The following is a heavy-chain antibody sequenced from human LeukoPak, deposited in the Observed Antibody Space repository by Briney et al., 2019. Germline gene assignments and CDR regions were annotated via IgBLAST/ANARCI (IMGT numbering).Heavy chain of an antibody. V-gene: IGHV1-2*02. D-gene: IGHD3-10*01. CDR2: INANSGGT. J-gene: IGHJ5*02. Sequence: VASVKVSCKASGYTFTGYYIHWVRQAPGQGLEWMGWINANSGGTNYAQKFQGRVTMSRDTSISTAYMELSRLRSDDTAVYYCASDYGSGNHLSNWFDPWGQGTLVTVSS. CDR1: GYTFTGYY. CDR3: ASDYGSGNHLSNWFDP.